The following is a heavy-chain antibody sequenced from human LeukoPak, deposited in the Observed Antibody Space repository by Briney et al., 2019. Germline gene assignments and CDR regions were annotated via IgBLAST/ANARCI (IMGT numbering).Heavy chain of an antibody. V-gene: IGHV3-33*01. D-gene: IGHD3-22*01. CDR1: GFSFRSYG. CDR2: IWYDGRNK. CDR3: ARGDDYYDSSGYYAAKAFAN. J-gene: IGHJ4*02. Sequence: PGGSLRLSCAASGFSFRSYGMHWARQAPGKGLEWVAVIWYDGRNKYYADSVKGRFTISRDISKNTLFLQMNSLRAEDTAVYYCARGDDYYDSSGYYAAKAFANWGQGTLVTVSS.